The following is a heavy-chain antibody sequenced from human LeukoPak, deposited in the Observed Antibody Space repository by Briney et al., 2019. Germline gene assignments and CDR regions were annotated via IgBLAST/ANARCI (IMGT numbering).Heavy chain of an antibody. CDR2: IIPIFGTA. J-gene: IGHJ5*02. D-gene: IGHD5-18*01. CDR1: GGTFSSYT. Sequence: ASVKVSCKASGGTFSSYTISWVRQAPGQGLEWMGGIIPIFGTANYAQKFQGRVTITTDESTSTAYMELSSLRSEDTAVYYCAREGYGGYSYGMRWFDPWGQGTLVTVPS. CDR3: AREGYGGYSYGMRWFDP. V-gene: IGHV1-69*05.